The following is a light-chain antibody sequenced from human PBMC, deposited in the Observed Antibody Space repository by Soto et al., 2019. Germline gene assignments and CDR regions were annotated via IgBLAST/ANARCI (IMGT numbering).Light chain of an antibody. Sequence: DIQMTQSPSSLSASVGDRVTITCRASQSISSWLAWYQQKPGKAPKLLIYKASSLESGVPSRFSGSGSGTDFSLTINSLQPDDFATYYCQHYNSYPLTFGPGTKVDIK. V-gene: IGKV1-5*03. J-gene: IGKJ3*01. CDR2: KAS. CDR3: QHYNSYPLT. CDR1: QSISSW.